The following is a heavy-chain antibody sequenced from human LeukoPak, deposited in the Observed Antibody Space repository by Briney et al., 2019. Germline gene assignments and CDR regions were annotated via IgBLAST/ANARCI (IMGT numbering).Heavy chain of an antibody. J-gene: IGHJ6*02. CDR2: IIPMVSLT. CDR3: DTSDGMDV. CDR1: GYPFKTYG. V-gene: IGHV1-69*04. Sequence: SVKVSCKASGYPFKTYGISWVRQAPGEGLEWMGRIIPMVSLTNYAQKLQGRVTIAADKSTSTVYMELSSLRSEDTAVYYYDTSDGMDVWGQGTTVTVSS. D-gene: IGHD3-22*01.